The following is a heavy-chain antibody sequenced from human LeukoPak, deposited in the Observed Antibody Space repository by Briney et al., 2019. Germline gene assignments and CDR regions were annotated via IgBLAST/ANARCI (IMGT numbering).Heavy chain of an antibody. CDR1: GFTFSSYG. Sequence: GGSLRLSCAASGFTFSSYGMHWVRQAPGKGLEWVAFIRYDGSNKYYADSVKGRFTISRDNSKNTLYLQMNGLRAEDTAVYYCAKAVYDSSGYYTYYYYYYMDVWGKGTTVTVSS. J-gene: IGHJ6*03. V-gene: IGHV3-30*02. CDR3: AKAVYDSSGYYTYYYYYYMDV. CDR2: IRYDGSNK. D-gene: IGHD3-22*01.